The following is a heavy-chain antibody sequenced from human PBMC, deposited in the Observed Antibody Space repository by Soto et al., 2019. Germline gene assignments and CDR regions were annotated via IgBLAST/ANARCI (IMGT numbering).Heavy chain of an antibody. CDR2: IWYDGSKK. CDR3: ARDASRGYSYGLAGDAFDI. D-gene: IGHD5-18*01. Sequence: QVQLVESGGGVVQPGRSLRLSCAASGFTFSSYGMHWVRQAPGTGLEWVAVIWYDGSKKYYADSVKGRFTISRDNSKNKLCLQMNSLRAEDTAVYYCARDASRGYSYGLAGDAFDIWGQGKMVTVSS. J-gene: IGHJ3*02. V-gene: IGHV3-33*01. CDR1: GFTFSSYG.